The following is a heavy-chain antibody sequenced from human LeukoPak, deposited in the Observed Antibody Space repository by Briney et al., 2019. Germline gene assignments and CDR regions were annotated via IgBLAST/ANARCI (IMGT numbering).Heavy chain of an antibody. J-gene: IGHJ4*02. D-gene: IGHD3-10*01. CDR1: GFTFSSYA. V-gene: IGHV3-7*01. CDR3: AREPARARGFDYFGY. CDR2: INQDGSEK. Sequence: GGSLRLSCAASGFTFSSYAMSWVRQAPGKGLEWVANINQDGSEKYYVDSVKGRFTISRDNAKKSLYLQMNSLRAEHTDVYYCAREPARARGFDYFGYWGQGTLVTVSS.